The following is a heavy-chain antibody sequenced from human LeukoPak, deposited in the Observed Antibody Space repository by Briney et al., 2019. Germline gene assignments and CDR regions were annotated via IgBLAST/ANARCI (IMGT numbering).Heavy chain of an antibody. D-gene: IGHD1-1*01. CDR3: ARGPPTAQYFQH. Sequence: ASVKVSCKASGYTFTTYDINWVRQATGQGLQWMGWINPNSGNTGFAQKFQGRITITRNTSISTVYMELSSLRSEDTAVYYCARGPPTAQYFQHWGQGTLVTVSS. CDR1: GYTFTTYD. CDR2: INPNSGNT. V-gene: IGHV1-8*03. J-gene: IGHJ1*01.